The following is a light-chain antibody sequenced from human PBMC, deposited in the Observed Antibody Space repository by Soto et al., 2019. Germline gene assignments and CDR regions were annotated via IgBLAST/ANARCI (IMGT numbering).Light chain of an antibody. J-gene: IGKJ5*01. Sequence: DIQMTQSPSSLSASVGDRVTITCRASQSISSYLNWYQQKPGKAPKLLIYAASSLQSGVPLRFSGSGSGTEFTLTINSLKPEDFATYYCQQSYSTAISCGQGTRLEIK. V-gene: IGKV1-39*01. CDR2: AAS. CDR3: QQSYSTAIS. CDR1: QSISSY.